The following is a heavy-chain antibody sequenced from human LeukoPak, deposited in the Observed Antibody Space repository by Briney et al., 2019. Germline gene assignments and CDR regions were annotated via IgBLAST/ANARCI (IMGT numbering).Heavy chain of an antibody. V-gene: IGHV3-11*05. J-gene: IGHJ4*02. CDR1: GFTFSDYY. CDR2: ISSSSSHT. CDR3: ARDGCSGGSCYGAFDY. D-gene: IGHD2-15*01. Sequence: GGSLRLSCTAPGFTFSDYYMSWIRQAPGKGLEWVSYISSSSSHTNYADSVKGRFNMSRDNAKKSLYLQMNSLRVEDTAVYYCARDGCSGGSCYGAFDYWGQGTLVTVSA.